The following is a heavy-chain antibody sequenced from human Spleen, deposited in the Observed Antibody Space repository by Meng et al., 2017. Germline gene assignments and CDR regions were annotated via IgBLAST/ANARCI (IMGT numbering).Heavy chain of an antibody. CDR1: GYNFPDYW. CDR2: IDPKSGDT. J-gene: IGHJ4*02. D-gene: IGHD6-13*01. V-gene: IGHV1-2*06. CDR3: ARDEDISAAGKLFGDY. Sequence: QVQLVTSGAEVKKPGASVKVSRKPSGYNFPDYWLHWVRRAPGQGLEWMGRIDPKSGDTHYAQRFQGRVTMTGDTSISTAYMELSGLRSDDTAMYYCARDEDISAAGKLFGDYWGQGTLVTVSS.